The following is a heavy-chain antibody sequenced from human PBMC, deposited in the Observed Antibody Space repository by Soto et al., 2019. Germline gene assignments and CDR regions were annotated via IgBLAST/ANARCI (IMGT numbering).Heavy chain of an antibody. CDR2: ITCDSSNI. J-gene: IGHJ6*02. D-gene: IGHD3-16*01. CDR1: GFTFDDYA. CDR3: ARDYGITYYYYYGMDV. Sequence: GGSLRLSCAASGFTFDDYAMHWVRQAPGKGLEWVSVITCDSSNIDYADSVKGRFTISRDNSKNTLYLQMNSLRAEDTAVYYCARDYGITYYYYYGMDVWGQGTTVTVSS. V-gene: IGHV3-30*03.